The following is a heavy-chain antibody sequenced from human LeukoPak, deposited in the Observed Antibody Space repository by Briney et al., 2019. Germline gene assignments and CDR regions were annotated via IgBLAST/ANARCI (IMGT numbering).Heavy chain of an antibody. Sequence: PGGSLRLSCAASGFTFRNFAMSWVRHAPGKGLEWVANIRDDGGEIYYVDSVKGRFTISRDNAKSSLFLQMNSLRAEDAAVYYCARDKPRGSYYGSIDSWGQGTLVTVSS. CDR3: ARDKPRGSYYGSIDS. CDR1: GFTFRNFA. J-gene: IGHJ4*02. D-gene: IGHD1-26*01. V-gene: IGHV3-7*01. CDR2: IRDDGGEI.